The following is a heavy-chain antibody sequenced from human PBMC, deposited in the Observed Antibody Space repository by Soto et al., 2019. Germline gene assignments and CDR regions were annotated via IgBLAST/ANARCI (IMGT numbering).Heavy chain of an antibody. CDR2: ISYDGSNK. CDR1: GFTFNTYG. Sequence: SVGGVVQPGRSLRLSCAASGFTFNTYGMHWVRQAPGKGLEWVAVISYDGSNKYYADSVKGRFTISRDNSKNTLFLQMNSLGAEDTAVYYCAKDQSGSYPDYWGQGTLVTVSS. V-gene: IGHV3-30*18. J-gene: IGHJ4*02. D-gene: IGHD1-26*01. CDR3: AKDQSGSYPDY.